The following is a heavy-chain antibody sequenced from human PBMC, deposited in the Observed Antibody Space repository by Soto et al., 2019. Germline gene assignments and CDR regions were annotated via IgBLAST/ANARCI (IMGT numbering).Heavy chain of an antibody. D-gene: IGHD1-26*01. CDR2: INHSGST. Sequence: SEILSLTCAVYGGSFSGYYWSWIRQPPGKGLEWIGEINHSGSTNYNPSLKSRVTISVDTSKNQFPLKLTSVTAADTAVYYCAREGGGYRFDYWGQGTLVTVSS. CDR1: GGSFSGYY. J-gene: IGHJ4*02. CDR3: AREGGGYRFDY. V-gene: IGHV4-34*01.